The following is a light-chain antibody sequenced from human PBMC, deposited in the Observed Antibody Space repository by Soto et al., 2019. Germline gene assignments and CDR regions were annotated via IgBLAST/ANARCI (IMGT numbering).Light chain of an antibody. CDR3: QHYNSYSEA. CDR2: TAS. J-gene: IGKJ1*01. CDR1: QSVAGN. V-gene: IGKV3-15*01. Sequence: EIVMTQSPATLSVSPGERAALSCRASQSVAGNLAWYQHKPGQAPRLLIYTASTRATGIPARFSGSGSGTEFTLTISSLQPDDFATYYCQHYNSYSEAFGQGTKVDI.